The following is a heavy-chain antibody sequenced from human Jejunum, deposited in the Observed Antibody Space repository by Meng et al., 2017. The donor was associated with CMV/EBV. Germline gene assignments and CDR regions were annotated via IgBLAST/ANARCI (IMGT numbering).Heavy chain of an antibody. D-gene: IGHD5-12*01. Sequence: VELRESGPELVRPSEPLFLTCTVSGASISTDSYYWTWIRQPAGKGLEWIGRIYTSGSTHYNPSLKSRVTMSVDTSKNQFSLKLSSVTAADTAVYYCARENSGYDYWGQGTLVTVSS. CDR1: GASISTDSYY. CDR2: IYTSGST. CDR3: ARENSGYDY. V-gene: IGHV4-61*02. J-gene: IGHJ4*02.